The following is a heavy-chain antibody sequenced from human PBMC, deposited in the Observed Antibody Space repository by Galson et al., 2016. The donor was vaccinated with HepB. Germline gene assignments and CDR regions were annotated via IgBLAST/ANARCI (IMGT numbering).Heavy chain of an antibody. Sequence: SETLSLTCTVSGASISTYYWTWIRQPPGEGLEWVGYVHYTENTNYNPSLKSRVTVSVDTSKNQFSLNLTSVTAADTAVYFCAGAYGSAASFDYWGQGILVTVSS. J-gene: IGHJ4*02. V-gene: IGHV4-59*01. CDR1: GASISTYY. CDR3: AGAYGSAASFDY. D-gene: IGHD1-26*01. CDR2: VHYTENT.